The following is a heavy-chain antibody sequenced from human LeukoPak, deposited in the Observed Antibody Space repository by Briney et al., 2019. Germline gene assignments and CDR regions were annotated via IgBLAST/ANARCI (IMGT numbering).Heavy chain of an antibody. CDR1: GYTFTGYY. CDR3: ARALRDYVWGSYRLIAYYYMDV. J-gene: IGHJ6*03. D-gene: IGHD3-16*02. CDR2: MNPNSGNT. Sequence: ASVKVSCKASGYTFTGYYMHWVRQAPGQGLEWMGWMNPNSGNTGYAQKFQGRVTMTRNTSISTAYMELSSLRSEDTAVYYCARALRDYVWGSYRLIAYYYMDVWGKGTTVTISS. V-gene: IGHV1-8*02.